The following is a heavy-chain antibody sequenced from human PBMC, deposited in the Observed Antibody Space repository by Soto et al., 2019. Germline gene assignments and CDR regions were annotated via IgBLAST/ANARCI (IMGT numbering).Heavy chain of an antibody. V-gene: IGHV1-69*01. D-gene: IGHD3-10*01. CDR3: ARGTYYYGSGSYVLPPFDY. J-gene: IGHJ4*01. CDR1: GGTFSSYA. CDR2: IIPIFGTA. Sequence: QVQLVQSGAEVKKPGSSVKVSCKASGGTFSSYAISWVRQAPGQGLEWMGGIIPIFGTANYAQKFQGRVTITANESTRTAYMELSSLRSEDTAVYYCARGTYYYGSGSYVLPPFDYWGQGTLVTVSS.